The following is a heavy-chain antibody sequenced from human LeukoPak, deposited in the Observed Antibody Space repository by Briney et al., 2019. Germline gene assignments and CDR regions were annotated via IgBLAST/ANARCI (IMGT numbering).Heavy chain of an antibody. Sequence: ASVKVSCKTSGYTFTGYYMHWVRQAPGQGLEWMGWINPNSGGTNYAQKFQGRVTMTRDTSISTAYMELSRLRSDDTAVYYCARVRAKDGYILAEYFQHWGQGTLVTVSS. J-gene: IGHJ1*01. CDR1: GYTFTGYY. CDR2: INPNSGGT. CDR3: ARVRAKDGYILAEYFQH. D-gene: IGHD5-24*01. V-gene: IGHV1-2*02.